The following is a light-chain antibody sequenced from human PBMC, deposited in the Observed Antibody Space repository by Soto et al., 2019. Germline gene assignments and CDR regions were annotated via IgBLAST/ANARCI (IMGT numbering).Light chain of an antibody. J-gene: IGKJ5*01. CDR1: QGASSY. CDR2: DAA. Sequence: EIVMTQSPATLSVSPGEGATLSCTASQGASSYSSWYQQQPRQAPTLLLYDAANRATGIAARFSGSGSGTDVTLTISSLEPEDFAVSYYQQRSNWPPITFGQGTRLEIK. V-gene: IGKV3-11*01. CDR3: QQRSNWPPIT.